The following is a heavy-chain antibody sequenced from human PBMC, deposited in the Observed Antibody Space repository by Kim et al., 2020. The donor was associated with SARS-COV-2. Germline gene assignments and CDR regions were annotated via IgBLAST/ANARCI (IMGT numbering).Heavy chain of an antibody. CDR3: AREVIFGVVIMVYYFDY. V-gene: IGHV1-2*02. CDR1: GYTFTDYY. D-gene: IGHD3-3*01. J-gene: IGHJ4*02. Sequence: ASVKVSCKASGYTFTDYYMHWVRQAPGQGLEWMGWINPNSGGTNYAQKFQGRVTMTRDTSISTAYMELSRLRSDDTAVYYCAREVIFGVVIMVYYFDYWGQGTLVTVSS. CDR2: INPNSGGT.